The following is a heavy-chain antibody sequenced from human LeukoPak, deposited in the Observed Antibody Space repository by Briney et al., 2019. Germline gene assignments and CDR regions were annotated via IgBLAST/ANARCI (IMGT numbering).Heavy chain of an antibody. V-gene: IGHV3-30*04. J-gene: IGHJ6*04. Sequence: GRSLRLSCAASGFTFSTYAMHWVRQAPGKGLEWVAVISYDGSNKYYADSVKGRFTISRDISKNTLYLQMNSLRAEDTPMYYCSRDMSPAMDVWGKGTTVTVSS. CDR3: SRDMSPAMDV. CDR2: ISYDGSNK. CDR1: GFTFSTYA. D-gene: IGHD3-10*02.